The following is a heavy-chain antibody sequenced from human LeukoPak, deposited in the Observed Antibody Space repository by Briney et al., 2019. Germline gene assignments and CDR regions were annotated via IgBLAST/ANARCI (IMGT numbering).Heavy chain of an antibody. V-gene: IGHV3-21*01. CDR1: GFTFSSYS. CDR2: ISSSSSYI. D-gene: IGHD6-13*01. Sequence: GGSLRLSCAASGFTFSSYSMNWVRQAPGKGLEWVSSISSSSSYIYYADSVKGRFTISRDNAKNSLYLQMNSLRAEDTAVYYCARGGPIAAASITDYWGQGTLVTVSS. J-gene: IGHJ4*02. CDR3: ARGGPIAAASITDY.